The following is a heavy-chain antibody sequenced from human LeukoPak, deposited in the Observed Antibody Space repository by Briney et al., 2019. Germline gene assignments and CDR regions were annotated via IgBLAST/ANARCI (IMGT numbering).Heavy chain of an antibody. Sequence: GGSLRLSCAASGVTFSSYAMSWVRQAPGKGLEWVSAISCSGGSTYYADSVKGRFTISRDNSKNTLYLQMNSLRAEDTAVYYCAKDGPYCSSTSCYSDYWGQGTLVTVSS. CDR2: ISCSGGST. CDR3: AKDGPYCSSTSCYSDY. D-gene: IGHD2-2*02. CDR1: GVTFSSYA. V-gene: IGHV3-23*01. J-gene: IGHJ4*02.